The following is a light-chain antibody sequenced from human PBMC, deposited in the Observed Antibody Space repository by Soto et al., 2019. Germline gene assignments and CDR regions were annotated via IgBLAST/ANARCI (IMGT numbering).Light chain of an antibody. CDR1: QSIGRY. J-gene: IGKJ3*01. CDR2: ASS. V-gene: IGKV1-39*01. Sequence: IQMTQSPSSLSASVGDTVTITCRASQSIGRYVKWYQQKPGEAPNLLIYASSTLQSGVSSGFSGSGSGLDFTLTISSLQSEDFATYYGQQGYIPPFSFGPGTKVDFK. CDR3: QQGYIPPFS.